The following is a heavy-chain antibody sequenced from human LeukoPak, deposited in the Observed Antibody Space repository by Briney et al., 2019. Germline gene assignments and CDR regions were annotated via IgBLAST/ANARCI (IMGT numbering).Heavy chain of an antibody. Sequence: PSETLSLTCAVYGGSFSGYYWSWIRQPPGKGLEWIGEINHSGSTNYNPSLKSRVTISVDTSKNQFSLKLSSVTAADTAVYYCARGGRRRRDGYNRVVYYYMDVWGKGTTVTVSS. CDR3: ARGGRRRRDGYNRVVYYYMDV. D-gene: IGHD5-24*01. CDR2: INHSGST. CDR1: GGSFSGYY. J-gene: IGHJ6*03. V-gene: IGHV4-34*01.